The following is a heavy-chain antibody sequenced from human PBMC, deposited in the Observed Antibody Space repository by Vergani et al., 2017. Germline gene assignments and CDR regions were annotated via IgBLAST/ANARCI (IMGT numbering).Heavy chain of an antibody. CDR3: TKGSVYYHDSAGHGYDPYTGFDL. CDR1: GITFWKFG. V-gene: IGHV3-9*01. Sequence: EVDLVESGGGLAQPGGSLRLSCEASGITFWKFGMHWVRQGPGKGLEWVSGISWNSGAVDYADSVRGRFTICRDNAKNSLFLEMNSLRFDDTAVYFCTKGSVYYHDSAGHGYDPYTGFDLWGQGTLVTVSS. D-gene: IGHD5-12*01. J-gene: IGHJ3*01. CDR2: ISWNSGAV.